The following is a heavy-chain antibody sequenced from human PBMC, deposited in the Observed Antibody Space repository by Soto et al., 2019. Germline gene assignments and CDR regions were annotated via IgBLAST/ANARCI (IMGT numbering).Heavy chain of an antibody. D-gene: IGHD6-6*01. V-gene: IGHV4-34*01. J-gene: IGHJ5*02. Sequence: PSETLSLTCAVYGGSFSGYYWSWIRQPPGKGLEWIGEINHSGSTNYNPSLKSRVTISVDTSKNQFSLKLSSVTAADTAVYYCAKRGIAARRPNNWFDPWGQGTLVTVSS. CDR2: INHSGST. CDR1: GGSFSGYY. CDR3: AKRGIAARRPNNWFDP.